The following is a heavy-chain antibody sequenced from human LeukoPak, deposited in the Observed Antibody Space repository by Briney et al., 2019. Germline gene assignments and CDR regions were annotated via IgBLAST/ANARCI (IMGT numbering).Heavy chain of an antibody. V-gene: IGHV3-49*03. CDR1: GFTFGVYA. D-gene: IGHD3-10*01. CDR2: IRSKAYGGTT. J-gene: IGHJ4*02. Sequence: GGSLRLSCTASGFTFGVYAMSWFRQAPGKGLEWVGFIRSKAYGGTTEYAASVKGRFTISRDDSKSIAYLQMNSLKTEDTAVYYCTRDRGMYYYGSGSVNYWGQGTLVTVSS. CDR3: TRDRGMYYYGSGSVNY.